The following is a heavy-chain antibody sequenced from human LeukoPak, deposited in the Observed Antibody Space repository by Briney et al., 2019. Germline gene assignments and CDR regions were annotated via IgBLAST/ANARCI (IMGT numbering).Heavy chain of an antibody. V-gene: IGHV3-21*01. D-gene: IGHD2-2*02. CDR2: ISSSSSYI. Sequence: PGRSLRLSCAASGFTFSSYGMHWVRQAPGKGLEWVSSISSSSSYIYYADSVKGRFTISRDNAKNSLYLQMNSLRAEDTAVYYCARDKGLVVVPAAIRDAFDIWGQGTMVTISS. CDR1: GFTFSSYG. CDR3: ARDKGLVVVPAAIRDAFDI. J-gene: IGHJ3*02.